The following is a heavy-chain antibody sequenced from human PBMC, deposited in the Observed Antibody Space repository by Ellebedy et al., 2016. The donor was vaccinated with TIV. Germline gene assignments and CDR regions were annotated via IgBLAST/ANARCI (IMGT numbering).Heavy chain of an antibody. CDR2: IRVKGSNSAT. J-gene: IGHJ4*02. D-gene: IGHD6-25*01. CDR1: GFTFSGSA. Sequence: PGGSLRLSCAASGFTFSGSAIHWVRQASGKGLEWVGRIRVKGSNSATAYTASVTGRFTISRDDSKNTAYLQMNSLKTEDTAVYYCARLSGVVAASSGVDHWGQGTLVTVSS. CDR3: ARLSGVVAASSGVDH. V-gene: IGHV3-73*01.